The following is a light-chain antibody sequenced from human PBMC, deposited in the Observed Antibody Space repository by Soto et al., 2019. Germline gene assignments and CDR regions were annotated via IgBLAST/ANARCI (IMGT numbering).Light chain of an antibody. Sequence: ESMLTQSPGTLSLSPEERDALSCRASRSVGSSYLSWYRQKPGQAPRLLIYDASSRATGIPDRFSGGGSGTDFTLTISRLEPEDFAVYYCQQFSSYPLTFGGGTMVDIK. CDR2: DAS. J-gene: IGKJ4*01. V-gene: IGKV3-20*01. CDR1: RSVGSSY. CDR3: QQFSSYPLT.